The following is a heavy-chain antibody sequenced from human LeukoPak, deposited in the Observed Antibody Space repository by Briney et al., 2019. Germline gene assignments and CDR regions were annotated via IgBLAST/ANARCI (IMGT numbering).Heavy chain of an antibody. CDR2: INPGGNEI. D-gene: IGHD7-27*01. Sequence: GGSLRLSCAFSGLTFRSYWMNWVRQAPGKGLEWVANINPGGNEIRSVDSVKGRSIISRDNAKNSLDLQMSSLRVEDTAVYYCMCWGTDNHWGQGILVTVSS. CDR3: MCWGTDNH. J-gene: IGHJ4*02. V-gene: IGHV3-7*01. CDR1: GLTFRSYW.